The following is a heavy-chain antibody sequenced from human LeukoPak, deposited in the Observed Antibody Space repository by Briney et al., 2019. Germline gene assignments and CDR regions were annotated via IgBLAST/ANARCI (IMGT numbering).Heavy chain of an antibody. CDR2: IYSDGSRA. V-gene: IGHV3-74*01. J-gene: IGHJ3*02. Sequence: GGSLRLSCAGSGFTLSSNWMHWVRQGPGKGLVWVSRIYSDGSRANYADSVKGRFAISGDNAKNTLYLQMNSLRAEDTAVYYCARSGRGGAFDIWGQGTMVTVSS. D-gene: IGHD1-26*01. CDR3: ARSGRGGAFDI. CDR1: GFTLSSNW.